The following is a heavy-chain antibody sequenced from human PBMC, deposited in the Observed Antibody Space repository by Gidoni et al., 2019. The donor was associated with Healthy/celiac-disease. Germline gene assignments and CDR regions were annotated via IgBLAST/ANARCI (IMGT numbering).Heavy chain of an antibody. D-gene: IGHD3-10*01. CDR3: ARGWGYGSGRWDY. CDR2: ISYSGST. CDR1: GGSISSGDSY. J-gene: IGHJ4*02. Sequence: QVQLQDSGPGLVQPSPTLSLTCTFSGGSISSGDSYWSWIRPPPGKGLEWIGYISYSGSTYYNPSLKSRVTISVDTSKNQFSLKLSSGTAAETAVYYCARGWGYGSGRWDYWGQGTLVTVSS. V-gene: IGHV4-30-4*01.